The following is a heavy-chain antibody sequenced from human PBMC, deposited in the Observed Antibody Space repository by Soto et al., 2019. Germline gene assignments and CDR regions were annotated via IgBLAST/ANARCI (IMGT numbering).Heavy chain of an antibody. J-gene: IGHJ4*02. CDR3: ERADYYGDPGSY. CDR2: IKEDGSEK. Sequence: PGGSLRLSCAASGFTFSTSWMSWVRQAPGKGLEWVANIKEDGSEKYYVDSVKGRFTISRDHAKNSLYLQMNSLGADDTAVYYCERADYYGDPGSYWGQGTLVTVSS. CDR1: GFTFSTSW. V-gene: IGHV3-7*01. D-gene: IGHD3-10*01.